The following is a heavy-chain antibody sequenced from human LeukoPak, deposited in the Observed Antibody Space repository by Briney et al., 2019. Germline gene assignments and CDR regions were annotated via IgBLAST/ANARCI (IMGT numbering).Heavy chain of an antibody. CDR3: VKGHDYELDY. Sequence: AGGSLRLSCAASGFTFSTYNMNWVRQAPGKGLEWVSSITSSSTYIYYADSVKGRFSFSRDNSKNTLYLQMSSLRAEDTAVYYCVKGHDYELDYWGQGTLVTVAS. J-gene: IGHJ4*02. CDR2: ITSSSTYI. D-gene: IGHD3-22*01. CDR1: GFTFSTYN. V-gene: IGHV3-21*06.